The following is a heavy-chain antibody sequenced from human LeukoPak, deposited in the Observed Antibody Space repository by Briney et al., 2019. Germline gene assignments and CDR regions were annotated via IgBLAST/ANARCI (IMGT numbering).Heavy chain of an antibody. CDR3: AREDYDYVWGSYRYSRFDY. CDR1: GFTLSQYW. D-gene: IGHD3-16*02. J-gene: IGHJ4*02. Sequence: GGSLRLSCVVSGFTLSQYWMTWVRQAPGKGLEWVANIKQDGSEKYYVDSVKGRFTISRDNAKNSLYLQMNSLRAEDTAVYYCAREDYDYVWGSYRYSRFDYWGQGTLVTVSS. CDR2: IKQDGSEK. V-gene: IGHV3-7*01.